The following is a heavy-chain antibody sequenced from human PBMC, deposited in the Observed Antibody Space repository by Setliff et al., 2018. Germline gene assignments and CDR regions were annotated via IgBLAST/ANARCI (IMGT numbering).Heavy chain of an antibody. D-gene: IGHD2-15*01. V-gene: IGHV4-61*05. J-gene: IGHJ5*01. CDR2: ISPSGST. CDR1: GGSFTGTTCY. Sequence: SETLSLTCTVSGGSFTGTTCYWGWIRQSPGKGLEWIGHISPSGSTTYNPSVKSRVTISLDTSKNQFSLKLSSVTAADTAVYYCARARYCSGGRCYWTWLDSWAQGTLVTVSS. CDR3: ARARYCSGGRCYWTWLDS.